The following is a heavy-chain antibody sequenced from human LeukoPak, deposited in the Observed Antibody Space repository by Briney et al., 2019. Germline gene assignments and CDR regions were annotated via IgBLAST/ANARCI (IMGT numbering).Heavy chain of an antibody. CDR1: GFTVNTNY. D-gene: IGHD6-6*01. J-gene: IGHJ6*02. V-gene: IGHV3-53*04. CDR3: ARDQSNGMDL. Sequence: PAGGSLRLSCAASGFTVNTNYMSWVRQAPGKGLEWVSMIYPGGSTSYARPLKGRFTISRHNSKNTVYLEMDSLTVEDTAVYYCARDQSNGMDLWGQGTTVTVSS. CDR2: IYPGGST.